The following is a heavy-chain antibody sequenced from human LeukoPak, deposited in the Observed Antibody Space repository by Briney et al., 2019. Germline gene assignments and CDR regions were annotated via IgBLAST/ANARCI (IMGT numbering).Heavy chain of an antibody. CDR1: GFTVSSNY. Sequence: GGSLRLSCAASGFTVSSNYMSWVRQAPGKGLEWVSVIYSGGSTYYADSVKGRFTISRDNSKNTLYLQMNSLRAEDTAVYYCGREPVDYDSSVYGHPKYFFDYGGQETLVPVSS. CDR2: IYSGGST. J-gene: IGHJ4*02. V-gene: IGHV3-53*01. D-gene: IGHD3-22*01. CDR3: GREPVDYDSSVYGHPKYFFDY.